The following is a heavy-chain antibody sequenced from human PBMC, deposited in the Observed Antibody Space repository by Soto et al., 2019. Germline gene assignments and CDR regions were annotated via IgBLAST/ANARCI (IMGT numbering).Heavy chain of an antibody. CDR1: GYTFSSFG. V-gene: IGHV1-18*01. Sequence: GASVKVSCKASGYTFSSFGFSWVRQAPGQGLEWLGWISGSNDDTNYAQKFQDRVMMTKDTFTSTAYLEVRSLRSDDTAVYYCARDASSGYFDSSDYPAGLDYWGQGTLVTVSS. CDR2: ISGSNDDT. D-gene: IGHD3-22*01. J-gene: IGHJ4*02. CDR3: ARDASSGYFDSSDYPAGLDY.